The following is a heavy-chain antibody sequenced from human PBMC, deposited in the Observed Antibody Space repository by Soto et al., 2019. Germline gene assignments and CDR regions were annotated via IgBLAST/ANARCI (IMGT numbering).Heavy chain of an antibody. V-gene: IGHV4-59*01. D-gene: IGHD6-19*01. J-gene: IGHJ5*02. CDR2: IYDSGST. CDR3: AREGGYSSGWNEYKWFDP. CDR1: GGSISSYY. Sequence: SETLSLTCTVSGGSISSYYWSWIRQPPGKGLEWIGYIYDSGSTNYNPSLKSRVTISEDMSKNQFSLKLSSVTAADTAVYFCAREGGYSSGWNEYKWFDPWGQGTLVTVSS.